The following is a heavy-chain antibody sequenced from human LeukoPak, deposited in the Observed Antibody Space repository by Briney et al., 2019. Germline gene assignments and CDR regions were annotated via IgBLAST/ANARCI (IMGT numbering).Heavy chain of an antibody. Sequence: GGFLRLSCAASGFTFSSYGMHWVRQAPGKGLEWVAFIRYDGSNKYYADSVKGRFTVSRDNSKNTLYLQMNSLRGEDTAVYYCAKDTIFAATFKGNDAFDIWGQGTMVTVSS. J-gene: IGHJ3*02. D-gene: IGHD3-3*01. CDR1: GFTFSSYG. V-gene: IGHV3-30*02. CDR3: AKDTIFAATFKGNDAFDI. CDR2: IRYDGSNK.